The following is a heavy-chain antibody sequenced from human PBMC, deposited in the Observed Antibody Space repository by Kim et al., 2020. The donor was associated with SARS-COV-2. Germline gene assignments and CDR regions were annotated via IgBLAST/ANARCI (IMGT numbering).Heavy chain of an antibody. V-gene: IGHV1-2*02. CDR1: GYTFTGYY. J-gene: IGHJ5*02. D-gene: IGHD3-10*01. CDR2: INPNSGGT. CDR3: ARDGSVVLWFGESYNWFDP. Sequence: ASVKVSCKASGYTFTGYYMHWVRQAPGQGLEWMGWINPNSGGTNYAQKFQGRVTMTRDTSISTAYMELSRLRSDDTAVYYCARDGSVVLWFGESYNWFDPWGQGTLVTVSS.